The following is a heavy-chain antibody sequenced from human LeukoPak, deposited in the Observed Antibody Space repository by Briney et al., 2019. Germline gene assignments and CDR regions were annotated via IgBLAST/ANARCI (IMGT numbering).Heavy chain of an antibody. J-gene: IGHJ4*02. CDR3: ARGGYSSDGFDY. D-gene: IGHD6-19*01. V-gene: IGHV3-21*01. Sequence: GGSVRLSCAASGFTFRSHGMSWVRQAPGKGLEWVSSITSSSIYIYYADSVKGRFTISRDNAKNSLYLQMNSLRAEDTAVYYCARGGYSSDGFDYWGQGTLVTVSS. CDR2: ITSSSIYI. CDR1: GFTFRSHG.